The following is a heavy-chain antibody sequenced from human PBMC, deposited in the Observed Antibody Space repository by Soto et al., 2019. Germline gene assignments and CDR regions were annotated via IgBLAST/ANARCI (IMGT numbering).Heavy chain of an antibody. D-gene: IGHD3-22*01. CDR1: GGTFNTYG. V-gene: IGHV1-69*13. CDR2: IVPVLGTP. J-gene: IGHJ6*02. Sequence: ASVKVSCKAPGGTFNTYGISWVRQAPGQGLEWMGGIVPVLGTPHYAQRFQGRVTVTADESTTTAYMELSSLRSEDTAIYYCARDRHSLASSGYYKYYHNLDVWDQGTTVTVSS. CDR3: ARDRHSLASSGYYKYYHNLDV.